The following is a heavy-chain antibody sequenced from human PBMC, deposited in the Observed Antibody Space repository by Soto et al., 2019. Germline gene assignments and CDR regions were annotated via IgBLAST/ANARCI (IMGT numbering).Heavy chain of an antibody. D-gene: IGHD2-15*01. J-gene: IGHJ6*02. CDR2: INHSGST. CDR1: GGSFSGYY. Sequence: PSETLSLTCAVYGGSFSGYYWSWIRQPPGKGLEWIGEINHSGSTNYNPSLKSRVTISVDTSKNQFSLKLSSVTAADTAVYYCARVVVVAAKGFGYCYFYYYYYYGMYVWAQGSXVPVSS. V-gene: IGHV4-34*01. CDR3: ARVVVVAAKGFGYCYFYYYYYYGMYV.